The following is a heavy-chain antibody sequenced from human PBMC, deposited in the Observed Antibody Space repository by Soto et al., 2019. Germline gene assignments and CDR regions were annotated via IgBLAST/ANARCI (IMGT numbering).Heavy chain of an antibody. J-gene: IGHJ4*02. V-gene: IGHV3-30-3*01. CDR2: IPSDGSAQ. CDR1: GFTFRDYA. Sequence: QVQLVESGGGVVQPGRSLRLSCEASGFTFRDYAMHWVRQAPGKGLEWVAAIPSDGSAQHYADSVKGRFSISRDNSKNTLDLQMSGLRAEDTAVYYCATVHGTSRSFDSWGQGTLVTVSS. CDR3: ATVHGTSRSFDS.